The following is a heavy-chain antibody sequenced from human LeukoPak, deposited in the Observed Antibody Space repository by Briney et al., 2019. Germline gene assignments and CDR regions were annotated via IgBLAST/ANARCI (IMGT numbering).Heavy chain of an antibody. J-gene: IGHJ4*02. CDR3: ARSYRYSYGFFDY. V-gene: IGHV4-39*01. Sequence: SETLSLTCSVSGGSISSSSYYWGWIRHPPGKGLEGIGSIYYSGNTYYNPSLKSRVTISVDTSKNQFSLKLSSVTAADTAVYYCARSYRYSYGFFDYWGQGTLVTVSS. D-gene: IGHD5-18*01. CDR1: GGSISSSSYY. CDR2: IYYSGNT.